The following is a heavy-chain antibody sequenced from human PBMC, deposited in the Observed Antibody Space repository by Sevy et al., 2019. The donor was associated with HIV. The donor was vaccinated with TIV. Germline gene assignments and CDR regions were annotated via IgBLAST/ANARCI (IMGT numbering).Heavy chain of an antibody. J-gene: IGHJ4*02. Sequence: SETLSLTCAVSGGSISSGGYSWSWIRQPPGKGLEWIGYIYHSGSTYYNPSLKSRVTISVDRSMNQFSLKLSSVTAADTAVYYCAREYSSSSPGYFDYWGQGTLVTVSS. CDR3: AREYSSSSPGYFDY. CDR1: GGSISSGGYS. CDR2: IYHSGST. V-gene: IGHV4-30-2*01. D-gene: IGHD6-6*01.